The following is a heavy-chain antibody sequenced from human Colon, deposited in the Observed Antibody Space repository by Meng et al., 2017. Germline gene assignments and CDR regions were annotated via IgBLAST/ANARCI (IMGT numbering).Heavy chain of an antibody. CDR1: GFTFSSYS. J-gene: IGHJ4*02. Sequence: GESLKISCAASGFTFSSYSMTWVRQAPGRGLEWVANIKRDGTETDYVDSVKGRFTISRDNAKDSLYLQMNSLRAEDTAVYYCARDRQAAYWGQGTLVTGS. CDR3: ARDRQAAY. CDR2: IKRDGTET. D-gene: IGHD2-15*01. V-gene: IGHV3-7*01.